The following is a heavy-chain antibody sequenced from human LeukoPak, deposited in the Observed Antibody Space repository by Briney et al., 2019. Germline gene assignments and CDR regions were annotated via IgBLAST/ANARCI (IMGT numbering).Heavy chain of an antibody. Sequence: SLRLSCAASGFTFSSYAMSWVRQAPGKGLEWVSGISWNSGNIGYADSVKGRFTISRDNAKNSLYLQMNSLRAEDTALYYCAKGSVTGTADLDYWGQGTLVTVSS. CDR1: GFTFSSYA. J-gene: IGHJ4*02. CDR2: ISWNSGNI. V-gene: IGHV3-9*01. CDR3: AKGSVTGTADLDY. D-gene: IGHD6-19*01.